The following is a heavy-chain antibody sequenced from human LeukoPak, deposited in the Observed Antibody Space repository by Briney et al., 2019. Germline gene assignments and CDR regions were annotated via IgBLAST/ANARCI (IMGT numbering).Heavy chain of an antibody. V-gene: IGHV1-2*02. J-gene: IGHJ4*02. D-gene: IGHD3-3*01. Sequence: GASVKVSCKASGYTFTGYYMHWVRQAPGQGLEWMGWINPNSGGTNYAQKFQGRVTMTRDTSTSTAYMELSRLRSDDTAVYYCARDPYYDFWSGQTDYWGQGTLVTVSS. CDR3: ARDPYYDFWSGQTDY. CDR2: INPNSGGT. CDR1: GYTFTGYY.